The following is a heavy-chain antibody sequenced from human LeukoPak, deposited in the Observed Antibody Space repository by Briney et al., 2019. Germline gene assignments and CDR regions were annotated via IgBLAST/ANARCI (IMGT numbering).Heavy chain of an antibody. V-gene: IGHV1-69*05. CDR3: ARRAVAGTNEDLDFDY. CDR1: GYTFTSYD. Sequence: GASVKVSCKASGYTFTSYDINWVRQAPGQGLEWMGGIIPIFGTANYAQKFQGRVTITTDESTSTAYMELSSLRSEDTAVYYCARRAVAGTNEDLDFDYWGQGTLVTVSS. D-gene: IGHD6-19*01. CDR2: IIPIFGTA. J-gene: IGHJ4*02.